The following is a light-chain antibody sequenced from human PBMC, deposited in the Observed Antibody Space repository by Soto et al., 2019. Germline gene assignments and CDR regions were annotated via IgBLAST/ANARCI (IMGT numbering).Light chain of an antibody. V-gene: IGLV2-14*03. Sequence: QSALTQPASVSGSPGQSITISCTGTSSDVGGYNYVFWYQQHPGKAPKLIIYDVTNRPSGISNRFSGSKSGNTASLTISGLQAEDKAAYYCSSYTSSITVVFGGGTQLTVL. J-gene: IGLJ2*01. CDR2: DVT. CDR1: SSDVGGYNY. CDR3: SSYTSSITVV.